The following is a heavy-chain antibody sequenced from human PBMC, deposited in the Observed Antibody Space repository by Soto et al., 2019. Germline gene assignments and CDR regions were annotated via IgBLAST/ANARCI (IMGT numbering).Heavy chain of an antibody. CDR1: GFTFSSYA. CDR3: AKESHPGGWESPPFDY. V-gene: IGHV3-23*01. Sequence: GGSLRLSCAASGFTFSSYAMSWVRQASGKGLEWVSAISGSGGSTYYADSVKGRFTISRDNSKNTLYLQMNSLRAEDTAVYYCAKESHPGGWESPPFDYWGQGTLVTVSS. J-gene: IGHJ4*02. CDR2: ISGSGGST. D-gene: IGHD1-26*01.